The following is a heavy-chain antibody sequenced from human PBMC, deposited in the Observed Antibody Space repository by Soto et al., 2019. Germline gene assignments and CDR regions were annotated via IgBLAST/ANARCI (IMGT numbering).Heavy chain of an antibody. CDR3: AKGWYCSSTSCPPMDV. CDR2: ISYDGSNK. CDR1: GFTFSSYG. D-gene: IGHD2-2*01. V-gene: IGHV3-30*18. J-gene: IGHJ6*02. Sequence: GGSLRLSCAASGFTFSSYGMHWVRQAPGKGLEWVAVISYDGSNKYYADSVKGRFTISRDNSKNTLYLQMNSLRAEDTAVYYCAKGWYCSSTSCPPMDVWGQGTTVTVSS.